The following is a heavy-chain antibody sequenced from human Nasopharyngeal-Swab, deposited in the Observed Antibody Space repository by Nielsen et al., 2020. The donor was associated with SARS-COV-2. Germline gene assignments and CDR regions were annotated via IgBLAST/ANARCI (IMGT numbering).Heavy chain of an antibody. J-gene: IGHJ6*02. CDR2: ILYDGSNK. V-gene: IGHV3-30-3*01. D-gene: IGHD3-10*01. Sequence: WIRQPPGKGLEWVAVILYDGSNKYYADSVKGRFTISRDNSKNTLYLQMNSLRAEDTAVYYCARGPGDGMDVWGQGTTVTVSS. CDR3: ARGPGDGMDV.